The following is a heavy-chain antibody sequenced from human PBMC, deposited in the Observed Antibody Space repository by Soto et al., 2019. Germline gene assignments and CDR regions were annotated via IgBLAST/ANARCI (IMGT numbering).Heavy chain of an antibody. Sequence: PSETLSLTCTVSGGSIGSSSYYWGWIRQPPGKGLEWIGSIYYSGSTYYNPSLKSRVTISVDTSKNQFSLKLSSVTAADTAVYYCAGQGDIELMVYAISPWFAPWGQGTLVTVSS. CDR2: IYYSGST. D-gene: IGHD2-8*01. J-gene: IGHJ5*02. CDR3: AGQGDIELMVYAISPWFAP. CDR1: GGSIGSSSYY. V-gene: IGHV4-39*01.